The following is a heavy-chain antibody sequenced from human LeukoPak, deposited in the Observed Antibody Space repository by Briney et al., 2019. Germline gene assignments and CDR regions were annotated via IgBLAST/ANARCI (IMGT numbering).Heavy chain of an antibody. J-gene: IGHJ4*02. D-gene: IGHD3-10*01. CDR2: ISSSASSI. Sequence: GGSLRLSCAASGFTFSDYYMSWIRQAPGKGLAWVSYISSSASSIYYADSVKGRFTISRDNVKNSLYLQMNSLRAEDTAVYYCARDWGVGRRDYWGQGTLVTVSS. V-gene: IGHV3-11*01. CDR1: GFTFSDYY. CDR3: ARDWGVGRRDY.